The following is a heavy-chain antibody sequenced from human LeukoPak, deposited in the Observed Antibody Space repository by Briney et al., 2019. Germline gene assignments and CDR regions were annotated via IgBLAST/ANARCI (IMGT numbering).Heavy chain of an antibody. Sequence: GRSLRLSCAASGFTFSSYGTHWVRQAPGKGLEWVAVIWYDGSNKYYADSVKGRFTISRDNSKNTLYLQMNSLRAEDTAVYYCARDGMYYYGLDGDWGQGTLVTVSS. CDR2: IWYDGSNK. D-gene: IGHD3-10*01. V-gene: IGHV3-33*01. CDR3: ARDGMYYYGLDGD. J-gene: IGHJ4*02. CDR1: GFTFSSYG.